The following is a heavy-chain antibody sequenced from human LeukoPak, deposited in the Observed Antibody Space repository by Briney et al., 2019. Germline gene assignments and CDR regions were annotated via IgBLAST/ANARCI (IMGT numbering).Heavy chain of an antibody. CDR1: GFTFSSYG. J-gene: IGHJ4*02. CDR2: IWYDGSNK. Sequence: TGGSLRLSCAASGFTFSSYGMHWVRQAPGKGLEWVAVIWYDGSNKYYADSVKRRFTISRDNSKNTLYLQMNRVRAEDTAVYYCGRYSGSGYFDYWGQGTMVTVSS. CDR3: GRYSGSGYFDY. V-gene: IGHV3-33*01. D-gene: IGHD1-26*01.